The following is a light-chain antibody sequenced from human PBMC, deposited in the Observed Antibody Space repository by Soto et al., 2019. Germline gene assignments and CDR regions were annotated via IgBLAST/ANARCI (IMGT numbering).Light chain of an antibody. CDR2: WAS. CDR1: QTISYTSINKTY. Sequence: DTAMTQSPDSLAVSLGERATISCKSSQTISYTSINKTYLAWYQQRPGQPPKLLIYWASIRGSGVPDRLSGSGFGTDFTLTISSLQTEDVAVYYCQQYFSYPLTFGGGTKVDIK. J-gene: IGKJ4*01. CDR3: QQYFSYPLT. V-gene: IGKV4-1*01.